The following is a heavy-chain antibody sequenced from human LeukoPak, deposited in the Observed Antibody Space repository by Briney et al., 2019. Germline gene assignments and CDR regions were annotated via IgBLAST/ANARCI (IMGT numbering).Heavy chain of an antibody. CDR3: ARVLHYDFWSGYYLSAYYFDY. V-gene: IGHV4-34*01. J-gene: IGHJ4*02. CDR1: GGSFSGYY. D-gene: IGHD3-3*01. Sequence: PSETLSLTCAVYGGSFSGYYWSWIRQPPGKGLEWIGEINHSGSTNYNPSLKSRVTISVDTSKNQFSLKLSSVTAADTAVYYCARVLHYDFWSGYYLSAYYFDYWGQGTLVIVSS. CDR2: INHSGST.